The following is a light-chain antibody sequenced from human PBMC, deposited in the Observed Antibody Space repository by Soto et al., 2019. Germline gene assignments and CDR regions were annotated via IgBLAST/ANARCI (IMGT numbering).Light chain of an antibody. CDR2: DVN. V-gene: IGLV2-14*01. CDR3: SSYTRSSTLV. J-gene: IGLJ1*01. CDR1: SSDVGGYNY. Sequence: QSALTQPASVSGSPGQSITISCTGTSSDVGGYNYVSWYQHHPHKAPKLMIYDVNNRPSGVSNRFSGSKSGNTASLTISGLHAEDEAYYYCSSYTRSSTLVFGTGTKLTVL.